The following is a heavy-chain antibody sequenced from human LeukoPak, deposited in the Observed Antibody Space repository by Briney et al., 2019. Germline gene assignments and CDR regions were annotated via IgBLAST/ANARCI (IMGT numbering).Heavy chain of an antibody. D-gene: IGHD3-22*01. Sequence: SETLSLTCTVSGGSISSYYWSWIRQPPGKGLEWIGYIYYSGSTNYNPSLKSRVTISVDTSKNQFSLKLSSVTAAGTAVYYCASSPYDSSGYYYVYWGQGTLVTVSS. CDR3: ASSPYDSSGYYYVY. CDR1: GGSISSYY. J-gene: IGHJ4*02. V-gene: IGHV4-59*08. CDR2: IYYSGST.